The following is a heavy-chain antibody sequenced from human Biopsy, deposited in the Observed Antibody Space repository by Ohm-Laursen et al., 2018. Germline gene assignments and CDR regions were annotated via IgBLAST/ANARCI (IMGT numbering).Heavy chain of an antibody. CDR1: GYNFNSYG. V-gene: IGHV1-2*02. J-gene: IGHJ4*02. CDR2: SDPDSGRT. D-gene: IGHD2-15*01. Sequence: ASVKASCKASGYNFNSYGISWVRQAPGHGLEWMGWSDPDSGRTSFGQNFQGRVTMTSDTSTGTAYLELTRLRSDDTAVYYCAGDPYCSGGNCYSPLDHWGQGTLVTVSA. CDR3: AGDPYCSGGNCYSPLDH.